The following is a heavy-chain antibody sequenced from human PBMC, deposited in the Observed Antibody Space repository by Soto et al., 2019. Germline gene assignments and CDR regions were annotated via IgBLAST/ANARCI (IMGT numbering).Heavy chain of an antibody. V-gene: IGHV3-9*01. CDR2: ITWNSRVL. Sequence: GGALGLCCGGTELNFDDFAMHWVRQAPGKGLEWVSGITWNSRVLAYADSVKGRFTISRDNARNSLYLQMDSLRDEDTALYYCAKGRYDFWSPYYFDSWGQGTLV. CDR3: AKGRYDFWSPYYFDS. D-gene: IGHD3-3*01. CDR1: ELNFDDFA. J-gene: IGHJ4*02.